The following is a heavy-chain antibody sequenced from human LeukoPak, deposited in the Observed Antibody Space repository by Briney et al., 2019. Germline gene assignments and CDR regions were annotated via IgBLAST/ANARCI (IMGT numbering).Heavy chain of an antibody. Sequence: GASVKVSCKVSRYTLTELSMHWVRQAPGKGLEWMGGFDPEDGETIYAQKFQGRVTMTEDTSTDTAYMELSSLRSEDTAVYYCATGPPLHDYGDYNWFDPWGQGTLVTVSS. D-gene: IGHD4-17*01. CDR2: FDPEDGET. V-gene: IGHV1-24*01. CDR1: RYTLTELS. J-gene: IGHJ5*02. CDR3: ATGPPLHDYGDYNWFDP.